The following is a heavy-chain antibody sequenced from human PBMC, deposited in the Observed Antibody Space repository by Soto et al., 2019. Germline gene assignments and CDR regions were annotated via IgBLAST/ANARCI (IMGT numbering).Heavy chain of an antibody. Sequence: GGSLRLSCAASGFTVCSNDMSWVRQAPGKELEWVSVIYSGGSTYYADSVKGRFTISRDNSKNALYLQMNSLRAEDTAVYYCARDSIYYYDSSGAIRRAFDIWGQGTMVT. D-gene: IGHD3-22*01. CDR2: IYSGGST. V-gene: IGHV3-53*01. CDR3: ARDSIYYYDSSGAIRRAFDI. J-gene: IGHJ3*02. CDR1: GFTVCSND.